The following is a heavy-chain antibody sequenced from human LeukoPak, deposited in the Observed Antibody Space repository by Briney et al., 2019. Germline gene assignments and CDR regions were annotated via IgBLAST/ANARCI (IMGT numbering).Heavy chain of an antibody. D-gene: IGHD3-22*01. Sequence: SQTLSLTCTVSGGSISSGSYYWGWIRQPPGKGLEWIGSIYYSGSTYYNPSLKSRVTISVDTSKNQFSLKLSSVTAADTAVYYCARLAIDYYYYMDVWGKGTTVTVSS. CDR3: ARLAIDYYYYMDV. CDR2: IYYSGST. V-gene: IGHV4-39*01. CDR1: GGSISSGSYY. J-gene: IGHJ6*03.